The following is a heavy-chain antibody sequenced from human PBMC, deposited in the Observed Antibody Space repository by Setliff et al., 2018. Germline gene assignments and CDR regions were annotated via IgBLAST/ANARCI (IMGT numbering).Heavy chain of an antibody. CDR3: ARGSRIAGRAIDF. Sequence: SETLSLPCAVYSGSFSGYSWTWIRQPPGKGLEWIGDINHSGSTNYSPSLKSRVTISVDTSKNQFSLKLSSVTAADTAVYYCARGSRIAGRAIDFWGQGTLVTVSS. D-gene: IGHD6-6*01. CDR2: INHSGST. V-gene: IGHV4-34*01. J-gene: IGHJ4*02. CDR1: SGSFSGYS.